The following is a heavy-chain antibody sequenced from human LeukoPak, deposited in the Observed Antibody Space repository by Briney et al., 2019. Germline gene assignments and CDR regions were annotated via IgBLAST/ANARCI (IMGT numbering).Heavy chain of an antibody. CDR2: ISSSSSTI. CDR3: ARDEWLAYAFDI. Sequence: GGSLRLSCAAFGFTFSSYSMNWVRQAPGKGLEWVSYISSSSSTIYYADSVKGRFTISRDNAKNSLYLQMNSLRAEDTAVYYCARDEWLAYAFDIWGQGTMVTVSS. D-gene: IGHD6-19*01. J-gene: IGHJ3*02. CDR1: GFTFSSYS. V-gene: IGHV3-48*01.